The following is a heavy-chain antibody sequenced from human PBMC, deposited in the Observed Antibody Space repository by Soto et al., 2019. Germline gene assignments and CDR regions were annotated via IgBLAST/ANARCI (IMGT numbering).Heavy chain of an antibody. V-gene: IGHV1-3*01. Sequence: GASVKVSCKASGYTFTSYAMHWVRQAPGQRLEWMGWINAGNGNTKYSQKFQGRVTITRDTSASTAYMELSSLRSEDTAVYYCARVVTIFGEEYYYGMDVWGQGTTVTVSS. J-gene: IGHJ6*02. CDR2: INAGNGNT. CDR3: ARVVTIFGEEYYYGMDV. D-gene: IGHD3-3*01. CDR1: GYTFTSYA.